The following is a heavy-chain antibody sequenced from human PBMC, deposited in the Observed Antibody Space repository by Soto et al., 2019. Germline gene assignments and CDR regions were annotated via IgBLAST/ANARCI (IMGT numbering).Heavy chain of an antibody. CDR1: GFTFSSYA. J-gene: IGHJ4*02. Sequence: EVQLLESGGGLVQPGGSLRLSCAASGFTFSSYAMSWVRQAPGEGLEWFSGISVSGAGTYYADSVKGRFTISRDNSKNTLYLQMNSLRAEDTAVYYCAKGLKSAGGDCDRGCDSWGQGTLVTVSS. D-gene: IGHD2-21*01. CDR3: AKGLKSAGGDCDRGCDS. CDR2: ISVSGAGT. V-gene: IGHV3-23*01.